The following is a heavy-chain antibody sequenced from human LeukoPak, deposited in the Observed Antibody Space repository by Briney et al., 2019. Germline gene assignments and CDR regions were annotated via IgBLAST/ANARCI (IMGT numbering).Heavy chain of an antibody. CDR1: GVTLSSYA. J-gene: IGHJ4*02. Sequence: GRSLRLSCAASGVTLSSYAMHWVRQAPGKGLEWVPVISYDGSNKHYADSVKGRFTISRDNSKNTLYLQMNSLRAEDTAVYYCARAVDTAMVTKGFDYWGQGTLVTVSS. CDR3: ARAVDTAMVTKGFDY. D-gene: IGHD5-18*01. V-gene: IGHV3-30*04. CDR2: ISYDGSNK.